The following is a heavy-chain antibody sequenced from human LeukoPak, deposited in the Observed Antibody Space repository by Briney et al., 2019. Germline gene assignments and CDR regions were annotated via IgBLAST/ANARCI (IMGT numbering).Heavy chain of an antibody. J-gene: IGHJ4*02. Sequence: GGSLRLSCAASGFTLSFYEMNWVRQAPGKGLEWVSYISSSDSTIYYADYVKGRFTTSRDSAKNSLYLQMNSLRAEVTAVYYCASMGAFDYWGQGTLVTVSS. CDR3: ASMGAFDY. CDR1: GFTLSFYE. CDR2: ISSSDSTI. D-gene: IGHD1-26*01. V-gene: IGHV3-48*03.